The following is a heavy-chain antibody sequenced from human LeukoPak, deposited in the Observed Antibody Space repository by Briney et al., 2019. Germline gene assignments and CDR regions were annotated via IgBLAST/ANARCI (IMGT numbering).Heavy chain of an antibody. Sequence: SETLSLTCAVYGGSFSGYYWSWIRQPPGKGLEWIGEINHSGSTNYNPSLKSRVTISVDTSKNQFSLRLTSVTAADTARYYCARHFIASQSTFDYWGQGTLVTVSS. CDR2: INHSGST. CDR1: GGSFSGYY. V-gene: IGHV4-34*01. CDR3: ARHFIASQSTFDY. J-gene: IGHJ4*02.